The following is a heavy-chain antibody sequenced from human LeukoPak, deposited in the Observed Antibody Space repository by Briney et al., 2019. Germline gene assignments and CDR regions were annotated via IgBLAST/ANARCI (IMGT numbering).Heavy chain of an antibody. D-gene: IGHD6-13*01. V-gene: IGHV1-2*02. J-gene: IGHJ4*02. CDR3: AALLSIAAAGTDY. Sequence: ASVKLSCKASGYTFTGYYMHWVRQAPGQGLEWMGWINPNSGGTNYAQKFQGRVTMTRDTSISTAYMELSRLRSDDTAVYYCAALLSIAAAGTDYWGQGTLVTVSS. CDR1: GYTFTGYY. CDR2: INPNSGGT.